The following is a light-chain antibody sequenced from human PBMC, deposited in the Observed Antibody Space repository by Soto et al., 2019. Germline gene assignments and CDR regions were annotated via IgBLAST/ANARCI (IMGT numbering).Light chain of an antibody. Sequence: DIQMTQSPSTLSGSVGDRVTITCRASQTISSWLAWYQQKPGKAPKLLIYKASTLKSGVPSRFSGSGSGTEFTLTISSLQPDDFATYYFLHYNRYSAAFG. J-gene: IGKJ2*01. CDR2: KAS. CDR3: LHYNRYSAA. CDR1: QTISSW. V-gene: IGKV1-5*03.